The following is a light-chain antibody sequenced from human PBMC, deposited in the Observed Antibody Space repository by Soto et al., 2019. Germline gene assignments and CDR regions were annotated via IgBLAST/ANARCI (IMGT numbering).Light chain of an antibody. CDR2: AAS. V-gene: IGKV1-12*01. Sequence: DIQMTQSPSTLPASVGDRVTITCRASQGISSYLAWYQQKPGEAPKVLIYAASSLRSGVPSRFSGSGYGTDFSLTISSLQPEDLATYYCKQSKSFPLTFGGGTKVDI. CDR1: QGISSY. J-gene: IGKJ4*01. CDR3: KQSKSFPLT.